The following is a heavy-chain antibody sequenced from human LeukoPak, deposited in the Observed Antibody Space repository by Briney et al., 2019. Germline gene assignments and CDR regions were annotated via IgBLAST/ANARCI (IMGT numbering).Heavy chain of an antibody. V-gene: IGHV3-21*01. CDR1: GFSFSSYS. CDR3: ASGSPAGDY. J-gene: IGHJ4*02. CDR2: ISSTKSYI. D-gene: IGHD1-26*01. Sequence: GGSLRLSCAASGFSFSSYSMNWVRQAPGKGLEWVSSISSTKSYIFYADSVKGRFTISRDNAKSSLYREMTSLRAEDTAVYYCASGSPAGDYWGQGTLVTVSS.